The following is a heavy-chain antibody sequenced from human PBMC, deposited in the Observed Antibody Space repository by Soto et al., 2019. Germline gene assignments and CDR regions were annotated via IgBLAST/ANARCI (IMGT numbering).Heavy chain of an antibody. CDR2: INSDGSST. V-gene: IGHV3-74*01. CDR1: GFTFSSYW. Sequence: PGGSLRLSCAASGFTFSSYWMHWVRQAPGKGLVWVSRINSDGSSTSYADSVKGRFTISRDNAKNTLYLQMNSLRAEDTAVYYCARERYFDWLLARGGFDPWGQGTLVTVS. J-gene: IGHJ5*02. D-gene: IGHD3-9*01. CDR3: ARERYFDWLLARGGFDP.